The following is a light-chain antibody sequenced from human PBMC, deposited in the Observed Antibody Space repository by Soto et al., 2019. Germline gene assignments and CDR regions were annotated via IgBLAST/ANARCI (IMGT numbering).Light chain of an antibody. V-gene: IGLV2-14*03. Sequence: QSALTQPASVSGSPGQSTTISCTGTSSDVGGYNEVSWYQQRPGKVPKLMIYDVTNRPSGVSNRFSVSNSGNTASLTISGLQAEDEAYYYCSSHAAGSTLIFGGGTKVTVL. CDR1: SSDVGGYNE. J-gene: IGLJ2*01. CDR3: SSHAAGSTLI. CDR2: DVT.